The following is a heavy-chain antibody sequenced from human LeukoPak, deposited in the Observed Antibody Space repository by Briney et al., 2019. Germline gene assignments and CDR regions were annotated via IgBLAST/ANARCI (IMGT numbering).Heavy chain of an antibody. CDR2: IYNSGST. D-gene: IGHD2-2*01. V-gene: IGHV4-39*07. J-gene: IGHJ5*02. CDR1: GDSISRSRHF. CDR3: ARWGTYASTSNWFDP. Sequence: PSETLSLTCNVSGDSISRSRHFWAWIRQSPGRGLEWIGYIYNSGSTYYNPSLKSRVTISVDTSKNQLSLRLSSVTAADTAVYYCARWGTYASTSNWFDPWGQGTLVTVSS.